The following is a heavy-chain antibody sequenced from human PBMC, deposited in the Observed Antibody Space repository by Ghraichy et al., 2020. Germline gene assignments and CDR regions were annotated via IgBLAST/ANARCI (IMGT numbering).Heavy chain of an antibody. CDR2: IYYSGST. V-gene: IGHV4-59*01. D-gene: IGHD3-22*01. J-gene: IGHJ4*02. Sequence: SETLSLTCTVSGGSISSYYWSWIRQPPGKGLEWIGYIYYSGSTNYNPSLKSRVTISVDTSKNQFSLKLSSVTAADTAVYYCARVDDSSGYYSFHFDYWGQGTLVTVSS. CDR3: ARVDDSSGYYSFHFDY. CDR1: GGSISSYY.